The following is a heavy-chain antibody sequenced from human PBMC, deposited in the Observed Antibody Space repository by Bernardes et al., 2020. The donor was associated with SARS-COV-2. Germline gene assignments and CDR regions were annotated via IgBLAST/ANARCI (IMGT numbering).Heavy chain of an antibody. CDR3: ARITPNYDSSGYFYYFDY. CDR1: GGSISNYY. V-gene: IGHV4-59*01. J-gene: IGHJ4*02. CDR2: IYYSGST. D-gene: IGHD3-22*01. Sequence: SEPLSLTCTVSGGSISNYYWSWIRQPPGKGLEWIGYIYYSGSTNYNPSLKSRVTISVDTSKNQFSLKLSSVTAADTAVYYCARITPNYDSSGYFYYFDYWGQGTLVTVSS.